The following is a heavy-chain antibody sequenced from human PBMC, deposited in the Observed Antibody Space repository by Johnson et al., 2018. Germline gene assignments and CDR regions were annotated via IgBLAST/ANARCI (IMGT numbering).Heavy chain of an antibody. Sequence: QVQLVESGGGVVQPGRSLTLSCTASGFIFSTFAMHWVRQAPGKGLEWMAVLSYDGGNKYYADSVKGRFTITRDNVKDTLYLKMDSLRTEDTAVYYCARDFLGVAGSAFDIWGQGTLVTVSS. D-gene: IGHD6-19*01. CDR2: LSYDGGNK. V-gene: IGHV3-30-3*01. CDR3: ARDFLGVAGSAFDI. CDR1: GFIFSTFA. J-gene: IGHJ3*02.